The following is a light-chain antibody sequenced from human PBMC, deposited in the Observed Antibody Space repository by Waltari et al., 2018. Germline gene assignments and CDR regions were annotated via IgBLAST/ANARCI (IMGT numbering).Light chain of an antibody. CDR3: QQRANWLT. Sequence: EIVLTQSPATLSLSPGERATLSCRASQSVSSYLVWYQQKPGQAPRLLIYDASNRATGSPARFSGSGSGTDFTLTISSLEPEDFAVYYCQQRANWLTFGGGTKVEIK. CDR1: QSVSSY. V-gene: IGKV3-11*01. CDR2: DAS. J-gene: IGKJ4*01.